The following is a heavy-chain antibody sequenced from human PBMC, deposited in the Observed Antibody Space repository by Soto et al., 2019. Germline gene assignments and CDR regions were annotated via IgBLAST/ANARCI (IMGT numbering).Heavy chain of an antibody. CDR2: INPSGGSA. CDR3: ARDRGWFDP. Sequence: QVQLVQSGAEVKKPGASVKVSCKASGYTFTDYYMHWVRQAPGQGLEWRGIINPSGGSASYAQKFLGRVTMTRDTSTSTDYLELSSLKSEDTAVYYCARDRGWFDPWGQGTLVTVSS. J-gene: IGHJ5*02. V-gene: IGHV1-46*01. CDR1: GYTFTDYY.